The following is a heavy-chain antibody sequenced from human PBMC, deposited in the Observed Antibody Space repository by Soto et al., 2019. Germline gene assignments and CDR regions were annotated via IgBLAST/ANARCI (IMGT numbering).Heavy chain of an antibody. CDR2: INPSGGRI. D-gene: IGHD2-21*01. V-gene: IGHV1-46*01. CDR1: GYTFTSYY. J-gene: IGHJ6*03. CDR3: ATVGDCGGDCHNFMDV. Sequence: ASVNVSCKASGYTFTSYYMHWVRQAPGQGLEWMGIINPSGGRITYAQNFQGRVTMTRDTSTSTVYMELSSLRSEDTAVYYCATVGDCGGDCHNFMDVWGKGTTVTVSS.